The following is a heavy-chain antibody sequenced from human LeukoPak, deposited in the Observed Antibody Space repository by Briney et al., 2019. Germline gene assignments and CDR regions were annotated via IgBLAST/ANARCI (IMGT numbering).Heavy chain of an antibody. D-gene: IGHD3-3*01. CDR2: IFPGDSET. J-gene: IGHJ4*02. CDR3: VRPACYSHTSGFYPIYYFDF. V-gene: IGHV5-51*01. CDR1: GYTFANYW. Sequence: GESLKISCKASGYTFANYWIGWVRQMPGKGLEYMGIIFPGDSETRYSPSFQGQVIISADKSISTAYLQWTSLTASDSAMYYCVRPACYSHTSGFYPIYYFDFWGQGTLVTVSS.